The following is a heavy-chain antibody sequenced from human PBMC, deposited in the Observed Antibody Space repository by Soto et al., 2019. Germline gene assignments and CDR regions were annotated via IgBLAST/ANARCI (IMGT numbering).Heavy chain of an antibody. CDR3: ARESAYFDVEYGMDV. CDR1: GGSISSGGYY. D-gene: IGHD3-9*01. V-gene: IGHV4-31*03. Sequence: QVQLQESGPGLVKPSQTLSLTCTVSGGSISSGGYYWSWIRQHPGKGLEWIGDIYYSGSTYYNPSHKRRGTLSADTSKNQVSLGLSSVTAAATAVYYCARESAYFDVEYGMDVWGQGTTVTVSS. J-gene: IGHJ6*02. CDR2: IYYSGST.